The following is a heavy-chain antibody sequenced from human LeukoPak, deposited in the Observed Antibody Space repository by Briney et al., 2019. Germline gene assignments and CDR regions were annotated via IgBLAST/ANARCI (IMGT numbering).Heavy chain of an antibody. V-gene: IGHV3-23*01. CDR2: VSGSGGST. Sequence: GGSLRLSCAASGFTFSSYAMSWVRQAPGKGLEWVSAVSGSGGSTYYADSVKGRFTISRDNSKNTLYLQMNSLRVEDTAVYYCANRPVWVHYAADCWGQGTLVTVSS. CDR1: GFTFSSYA. J-gene: IGHJ4*02. D-gene: IGHD3-16*01. CDR3: ANRPVWVHYAADC.